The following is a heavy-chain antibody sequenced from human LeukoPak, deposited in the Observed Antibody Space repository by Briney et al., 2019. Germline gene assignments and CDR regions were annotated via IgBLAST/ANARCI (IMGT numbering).Heavy chain of an antibody. CDR2: ISYDGSNK. J-gene: IGHJ4*02. CDR3: AKDPGDGYDY. CDR1: GFTFSSYA. D-gene: IGHD5-12*01. Sequence: PGGSLRLSCAASGFTFSSYAMHWVRQAPGKGLEWVAVISYDGSNKYYADSVKGRFTISRDNSKNTLYLQMNSLRAEDTAVYYCAKDPGDGYDYWGQGTLVTVSS. V-gene: IGHV3-30-3*01.